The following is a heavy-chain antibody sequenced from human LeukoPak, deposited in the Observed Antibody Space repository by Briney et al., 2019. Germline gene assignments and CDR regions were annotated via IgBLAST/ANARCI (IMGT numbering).Heavy chain of an antibody. Sequence: GGSLRLSCAASGFTFDDYGMSWVRQAPGKGLEWVSGINWNGGSTGYADSVKGRFTISRDNAKNSLYPQMNSLRAEDTALYHCARFTISGAFDIWGQGTMVTVSS. CDR2: INWNGGST. J-gene: IGHJ3*02. CDR3: ARFTISGAFDI. CDR1: GFTFDDYG. V-gene: IGHV3-20*01. D-gene: IGHD3-3*01.